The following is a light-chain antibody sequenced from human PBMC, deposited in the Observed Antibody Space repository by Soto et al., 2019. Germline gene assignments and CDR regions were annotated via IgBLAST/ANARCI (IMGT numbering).Light chain of an antibody. CDR2: DAS. CDR1: QNIGTY. J-gene: IGKJ2*01. V-gene: IGKV3-11*01. Sequence: ELVLTQSPATLSLSPGERATLSCRASQNIGTYLAWYQQIPGQAPRLLISDASNRATGIPARFSGSGSGTDFTLTISSLDPGDFAVYYCQERRRTFGQGTKLEIK. CDR3: QERRRT.